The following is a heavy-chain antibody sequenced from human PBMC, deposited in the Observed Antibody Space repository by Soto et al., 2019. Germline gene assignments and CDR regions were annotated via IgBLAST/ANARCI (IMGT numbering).Heavy chain of an antibody. CDR2: IYASGST. CDR3: ARSGYSSGWYTAFDS. CDR1: GDSISGYY. J-gene: IGHJ4*02. V-gene: IGHV4-4*07. Sequence: QVQLQESGPRLVKPSETLSLTCTVSGDSISGYYWSWIRQPAGKGLEGIGRIYASGSTISNPSLRSRVALSVDTSKNQFSLKLNSVTAADTAMYYCARSGYSSGWYTAFDSWSQGTLVTVSS. D-gene: IGHD6-19*01.